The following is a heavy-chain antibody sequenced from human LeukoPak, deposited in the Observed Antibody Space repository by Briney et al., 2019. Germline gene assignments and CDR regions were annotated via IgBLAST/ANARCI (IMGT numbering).Heavy chain of an antibody. J-gene: IGHJ4*02. CDR1: GFTFSSYA. CDR3: ARGLTNYYGSGSPPPCDY. D-gene: IGHD3-10*01. CDR2: ISYDGSNK. V-gene: IGHV3-30-3*01. Sequence: GRSLRLSCAASGFTFSSYAMHWVRQAPGKGLEWVAVISYDGSNKYYADSVKGRFTISRDDSKNTLYLQMNSLRAEDTAVYYCARGLTNYYGSGSPPPCDYWGQGALVSVSS.